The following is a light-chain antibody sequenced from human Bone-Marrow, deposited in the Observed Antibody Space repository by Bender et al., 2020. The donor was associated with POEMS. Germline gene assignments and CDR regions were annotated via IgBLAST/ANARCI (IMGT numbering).Light chain of an antibody. J-gene: IGLJ3*02. CDR3: AAWEDSLSGRV. V-gene: IGLV1-36*01. CDR2: YYD. CDR1: SSNIGNHG. Sequence: QSVVTQPPSLSEAPRQRVTISCSGSSSNIGNHGVNWYQQLPGEAPQLLIYYYDLLPPGVSDRFAASKSGASASLAMIEPQSEDEALYYCAAWEDSLSGRVFGGGTKLTVL.